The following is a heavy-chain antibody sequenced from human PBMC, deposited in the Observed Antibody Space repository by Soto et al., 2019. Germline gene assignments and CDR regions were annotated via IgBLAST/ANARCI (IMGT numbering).Heavy chain of an antibody. CDR3: ARGESDFWSGYPLDY. D-gene: IGHD3-3*01. CDR2: IWYDGSNK. J-gene: IGHJ4*02. Sequence: QVQLVESGGGVVQPGRSLRLSCAASGFTFSSYGMHWVRQAPGKGLEWVAVIWYDGSNKYYADSVKGQFTISRDNSKNTLYLQMNSLRAEDTAVYCCARGESDFWSGYPLDYWGQGTLVTVSS. CDR1: GFTFSSYG. V-gene: IGHV3-33*01.